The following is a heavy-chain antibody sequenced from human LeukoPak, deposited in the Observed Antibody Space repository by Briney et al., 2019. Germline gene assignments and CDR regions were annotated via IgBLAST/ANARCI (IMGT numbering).Heavy chain of an antibody. V-gene: IGHV5-51*01. CDR1: GYSFTSYW. D-gene: IGHD2-21*02. Sequence: KSGESLKISCKGSGYSFTSYWIGWVRQMPGKGLEWMGIIYPGDSDTRYSPSFQGQVTISADKSISTAYLQWSSLKASDTAMYYCARLRCGGDCLASFYYYYGMDVWGQGTTVTVSS. CDR2: IYPGDSDT. CDR3: ARLRCGGDCLASFYYYYGMDV. J-gene: IGHJ6*02.